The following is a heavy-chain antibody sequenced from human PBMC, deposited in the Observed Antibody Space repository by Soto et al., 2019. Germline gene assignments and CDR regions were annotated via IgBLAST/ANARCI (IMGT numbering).Heavy chain of an antibody. CDR3: AIVAVPITFGGVIATYYFDY. CDR2: IIPIFGTA. D-gene: IGHD3-16*02. CDR1: GGTFSSYA. V-gene: IGHV1-69*13. J-gene: IGHJ4*02. Sequence: GASVKVSCKASGGTFSSYAISRVRQAPGQGLEWMGGIIPIFGTANYAQKFQGRVTITADESTSTAYMELSSLRSEDTAVYYCAIVAVPITFGGVIATYYFDYWGQGTLVTVSS.